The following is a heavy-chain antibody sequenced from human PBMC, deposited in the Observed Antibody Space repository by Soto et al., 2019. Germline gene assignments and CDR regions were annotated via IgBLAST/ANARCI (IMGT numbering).Heavy chain of an antibody. CDR3: ARALGYSGYAGMDV. CDR2: IRPDNGNT. D-gene: IGHD5-12*01. J-gene: IGHJ6*02. Sequence: QVQLVQSGGEVKRPAASVKVSCKASGYTFTIYGINWVRQAPGQGLEWMGWIRPDNGNTNYAQKLQGRVTMTTDTSTSTAYMELRSLRSDDTAVYYCARALGYSGYAGMDVWGQGTTVSVSS. CDR1: GYTFTIYG. V-gene: IGHV1-18*01.